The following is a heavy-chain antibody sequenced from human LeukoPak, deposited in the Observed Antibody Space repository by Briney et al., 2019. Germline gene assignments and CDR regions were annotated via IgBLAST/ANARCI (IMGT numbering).Heavy chain of an antibody. J-gene: IGHJ5*02. CDR2: INNDGSTT. CDR1: GFIFNNYA. D-gene: IGHD6-13*01. V-gene: IGHV3-74*01. CDR3: ARGYSSSWYNWLDP. Sequence: GRSLRLSCAGSGFIFNNYAMHWVRQAPGKGLVWVSQINNDGSTTRYADSVKGRFTISRDNTENTLYLQMNSLRAEDAAVYYCARGYSSSWYNWLDPWGQGTLVTVSS.